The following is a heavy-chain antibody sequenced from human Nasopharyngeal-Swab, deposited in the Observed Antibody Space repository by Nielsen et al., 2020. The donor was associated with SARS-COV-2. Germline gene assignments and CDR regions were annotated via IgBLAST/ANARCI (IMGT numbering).Heavy chain of an antibody. CDR1: GGSFSGYY. J-gene: IGHJ4*02. CDR3: ARAGESHVVVVAATTPSFDY. CDR2: INHSGST. V-gene: IGHV4-34*01. D-gene: IGHD2-15*01. Sequence: ESLKISCAVYGGSFSGYYWSWIRQPPGKGLEWIGEINHSGSTNYNPSLKSRVTISVDTSKNQFSLKLSSVTAADTAVYYCARAGESHVVVVAATTPSFDYWGQGTLVTVSS.